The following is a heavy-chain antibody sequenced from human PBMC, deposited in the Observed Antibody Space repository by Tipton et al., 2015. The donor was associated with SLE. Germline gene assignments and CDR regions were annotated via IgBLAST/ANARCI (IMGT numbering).Heavy chain of an antibody. J-gene: IGHJ4*02. Sequence: TLSLTCAVSGVSISSNYWWNWVRQPPGKGLEWIGEIHHSGSTNYNPSLKNRVTISIDTSKNQFSLNLNSVTAADTAMYYCAREAFGTVADYYLDYWGQGTLVTVSS. CDR2: IHHSGST. V-gene: IGHV4-4*02. CDR3: AREAFGTVADYYLDY. CDR1: GVSISSNYW. D-gene: IGHD1-14*01.